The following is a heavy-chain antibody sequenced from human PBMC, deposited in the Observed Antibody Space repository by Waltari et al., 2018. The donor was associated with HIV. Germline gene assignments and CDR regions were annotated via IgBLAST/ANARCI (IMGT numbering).Heavy chain of an antibody. V-gene: IGHV1-24*01. CDR3: TTEGLYCSGGTCYSRFDP. Sequence: QVPLVQSGAEVKKPGASVKVSCKVSGYTLSELSMHWVRQAPGKGLEWMGGFDPEQGKTIYAQNFQGRVTMTEDAATDTAYMELSSLRSEDTAVYYCTTEGLYCSGGTCYSRFDPWGQGTLVTVSS. J-gene: IGHJ5*02. CDR1: GYTLSELS. CDR2: FDPEQGKT. D-gene: IGHD2-15*01.